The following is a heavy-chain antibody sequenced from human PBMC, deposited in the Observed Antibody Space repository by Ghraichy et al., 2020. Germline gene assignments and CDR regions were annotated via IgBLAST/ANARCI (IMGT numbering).Heavy chain of an antibody. V-gene: IGHV3-43*02. Sequence: LSLTCAASEFTFDDYAMHWVRQPPGKGLEWVSLISGDGGSTYYADSVKGRFTISRDNSKNSLYLQMNNLKTEDTALYYCAKSEGAGVGATTPFDYWGQGTLVTVSS. CDR1: EFTFDDYA. CDR3: AKSEGAGVGATTPFDY. J-gene: IGHJ4*02. CDR2: ISGDGGST. D-gene: IGHD1-26*01.